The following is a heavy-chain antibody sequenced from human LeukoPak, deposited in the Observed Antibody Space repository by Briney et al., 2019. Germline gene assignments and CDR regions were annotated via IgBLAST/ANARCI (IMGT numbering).Heavy chain of an antibody. Sequence: SETLSLTCTVSGSSIGSSSYYWGWIRQPPGKGLEWIGSIYYSGSTYYNPSLKSRVTISVDTSKNQFSLKLSSVIAADTAVYYCARGLVGATTAWFDPWGQGTLVTVSS. CDR2: IYYSGST. D-gene: IGHD1-26*01. CDR1: GSSIGSSSYY. V-gene: IGHV4-39*01. CDR3: ARGLVGATTAWFDP. J-gene: IGHJ5*02.